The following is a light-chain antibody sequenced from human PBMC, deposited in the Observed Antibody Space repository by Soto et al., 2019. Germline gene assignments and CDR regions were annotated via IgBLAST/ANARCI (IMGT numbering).Light chain of an antibody. CDR1: QSISDT. CDR3: QQYNNWPWT. J-gene: IGKJ1*01. CDR2: SAS. V-gene: IGKV3-15*01. Sequence: EIVMTQSPATLSVCPGGRATLSCRDSQSISDTLAWYQQKPGQAPRLLIYSASRRATGFPARFSGRGSGTDFTLTISSLQSEDFAVYYCQQYNNWPWTFGQGTKVDIK.